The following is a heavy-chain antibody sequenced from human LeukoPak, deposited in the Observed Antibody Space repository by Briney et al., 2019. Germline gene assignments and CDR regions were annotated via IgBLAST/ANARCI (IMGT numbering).Heavy chain of an antibody. J-gene: IGHJ4*02. Sequence: SETLSLTCTVSGGSISSHYWSWIRQPPGKGLEWIGYIYYTGSTNYNPSLKSRVTISVDTSKKQFSLKLSSVTAADTAVYYCARAPYYYGSGYYFHFWGQGTLVTVSS. CDR2: IYYTGST. D-gene: IGHD3-10*01. V-gene: IGHV4-59*11. CDR3: ARAPYYYGSGYYFHF. CDR1: GGSISSHY.